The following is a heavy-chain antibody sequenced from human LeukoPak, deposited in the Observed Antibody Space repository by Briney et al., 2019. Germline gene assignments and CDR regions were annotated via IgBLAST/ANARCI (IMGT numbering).Heavy chain of an antibody. V-gene: IGHV3-48*03. J-gene: IGHJ4*02. CDR2: ISSSGSTT. CDR3: ARDVKESSGWSSSGFDY. D-gene: IGHD6-19*01. Sequence: PGGSLRLSCAASGFTFSSYEMNWVRQAPGKGLEWVSYISSSGSTTYYADSVKGRFTISRDNAKNSLYLQMNSLRAEDTAVYYCARDVKESSGWSSSGFDYWGQGTLVTVSS. CDR1: GFTFSSYE.